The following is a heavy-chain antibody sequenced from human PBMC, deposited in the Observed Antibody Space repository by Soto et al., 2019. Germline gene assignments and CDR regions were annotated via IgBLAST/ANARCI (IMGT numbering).Heavy chain of an antibody. CDR2: IYYSGTA. D-gene: IGHD3-22*01. CDR3: ARAGYDSSGYSVYYFDY. CDR1: GGSISSGGYY. V-gene: IGHV4-31*03. J-gene: IGHJ4*02. Sequence: PSETLSLTCTVSGGSISSGGYYWSWIRQHPGKGLEWIGYIYYSGTAYYNPSLKSRVTISVDTSKNQFALKLNSVTAADTAVYYCARAGYDSSGYSVYYFDYWGQGTLVTVSS.